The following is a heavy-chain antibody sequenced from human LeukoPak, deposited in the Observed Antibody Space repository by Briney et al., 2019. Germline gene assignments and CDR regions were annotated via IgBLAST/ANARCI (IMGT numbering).Heavy chain of an antibody. CDR2: ISYDGSNK. CDR3: AKFSSAGAVVGRGWFDP. D-gene: IGHD1-26*01. CDR1: GFIVSTHY. V-gene: IGHV3-30*18. Sequence: GGSLRLSCAASGFIVSTHYMSWVRQAPWKGLEWVAVISYDGSNKYYADSVKGRFTISRDNSKNTLYLQMNSLRAEDTAVYYCAKFSSAGAVVGRGWFDPWGQGTLVTVSS. J-gene: IGHJ5*02.